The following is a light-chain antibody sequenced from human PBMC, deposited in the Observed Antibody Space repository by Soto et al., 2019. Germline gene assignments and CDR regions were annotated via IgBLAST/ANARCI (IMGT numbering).Light chain of an antibody. V-gene: IGKV1-5*01. CDR1: QSISSW. J-gene: IGKJ1*01. Sequence: DIQMTQSPSTLSASVGDRVTITCRASQSISSWLAWYQQKPGKAPKLLIYDASSLESGDPSRFSGRGSGTEFTVTISSLQPDDFAPYYCQQYNSYSWTFGQGTKVEIK. CDR2: DAS. CDR3: QQYNSYSWT.